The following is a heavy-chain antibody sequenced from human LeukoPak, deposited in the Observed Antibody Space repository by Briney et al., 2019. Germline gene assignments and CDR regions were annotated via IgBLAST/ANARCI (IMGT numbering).Heavy chain of an antibody. CDR1: GGSFSGYY. D-gene: IGHD3-10*01. J-gene: IGHJ4*02. CDR2: INHSGST. Sequence: SETLSLTCAVYGGSFSGYYWSWIRQPPGKGLEWIGEINHSGSTNYNPSLKSRVTISVDTSKNQFSLKLSSVSAADTAVYYCASPGSGVDYWGQGTLVTVSS. CDR3: ASPGSGVDY. V-gene: IGHV4-34*01.